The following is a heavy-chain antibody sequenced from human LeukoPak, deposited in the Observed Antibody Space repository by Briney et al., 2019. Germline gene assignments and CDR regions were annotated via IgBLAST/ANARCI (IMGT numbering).Heavy chain of an antibody. V-gene: IGHV4-31*03. CDR2: IYYSGST. CDR3: ARYCSGGSCYSGFDY. Sequence: SETLSLTCTVSGGSISSGGYYWSWIRQHPGKGLKWIGYIYYSGSTYYNPSLKSRVTISVDTSKNQFSLKLSSVTAADTAVYYCARYCSGGSCYSGFDYWGQGTLVTVSS. J-gene: IGHJ4*02. D-gene: IGHD2-15*01. CDR1: GGSISSGGYY.